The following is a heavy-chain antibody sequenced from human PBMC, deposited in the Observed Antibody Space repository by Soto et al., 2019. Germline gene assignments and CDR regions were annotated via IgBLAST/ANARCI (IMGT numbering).Heavy chain of an antibody. CDR2: IDPSDSYT. V-gene: IGHV5-10-1*01. J-gene: IGHJ6*02. CDR1: GYSFTSYW. Sequence: PGEPLKIACKGSGYSFTSYWISWVRQMPGKGLEWMGRIDPSDSYTNYSPSFQGHVTISADKSISTAYLQWSSLKASDTAMYYCARHPSIAARPRYYYYGMDVWGQGTTVTVSS. D-gene: IGHD6-6*01. CDR3: ARHPSIAARPRYYYYGMDV.